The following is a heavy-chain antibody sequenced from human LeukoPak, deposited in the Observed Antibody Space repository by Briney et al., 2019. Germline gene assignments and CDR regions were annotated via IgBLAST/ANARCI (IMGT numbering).Heavy chain of an antibody. J-gene: IGHJ3*02. Sequence: SVKVSCKASGFTFTSSAMQWVRQARGQRLEWIGWIVVGSGNTNYAQKFQERVTITRDMSTSTAYMELSSLRSEDTAVYYCAAAASNYYDSSGYAFDIWGKGKRVSVSS. CDR3: AAAASNYYDSSGYAFDI. CDR2: IVVGSGNT. D-gene: IGHD3-22*01. CDR1: GFTFTSSA. V-gene: IGHV1-58*02.